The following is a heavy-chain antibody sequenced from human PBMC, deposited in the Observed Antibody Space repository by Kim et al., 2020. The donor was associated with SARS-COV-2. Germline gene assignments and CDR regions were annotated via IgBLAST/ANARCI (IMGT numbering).Heavy chain of an antibody. V-gene: IGHV3-74*01. CDR1: GFTFSSYW. Sequence: GGSLRLSCAASGFTFSSYWMHWVRQAPGKGLVWVSRINSDGSSTSYADSVKGRFTISRDNAKNTLYLQMNSLRAEDTAVYYCASYERWLQLFDYWGQGTLVTVSS. CDR3: ASYERWLQLFDY. J-gene: IGHJ4*02. CDR2: INSDGSST. D-gene: IGHD1-1*01.